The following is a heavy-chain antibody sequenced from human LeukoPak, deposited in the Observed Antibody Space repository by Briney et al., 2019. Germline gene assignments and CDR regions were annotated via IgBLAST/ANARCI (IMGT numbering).Heavy chain of an antibody. CDR1: GVTFISYS. CDR3: ARGARADGY. Sequence: PGGSLSLSCAASGVTFISYSMNWVGQAPGKGLEWVSSISSSSSYIYYADSVKGRFTISRDNAKNSLYLQMNSLRAEDTAVYYCARGARADGYWGQGTLVTVSS. J-gene: IGHJ4*02. D-gene: IGHD5-24*01. V-gene: IGHV3-21*01. CDR2: ISSSSSYI.